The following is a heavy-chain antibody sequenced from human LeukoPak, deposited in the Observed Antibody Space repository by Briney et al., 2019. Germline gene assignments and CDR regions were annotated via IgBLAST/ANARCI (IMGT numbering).Heavy chain of an antibody. CDR1: GFTFSNYY. J-gene: IGHJ4*02. CDR2: FYSGGRT. V-gene: IGHV3-53*01. CDR3: ARGDGYNYWDH. D-gene: IGHD5-24*01. Sequence: GGSLRLSCAASGFTFSNYYMSWVRQAPGKGLEWVSVFYSGGRTYYADSVKGRFTISRDNSKNTLYLQMNSLRAEDTAVYYCARGDGYNYWDHWGQGTLVTVSS.